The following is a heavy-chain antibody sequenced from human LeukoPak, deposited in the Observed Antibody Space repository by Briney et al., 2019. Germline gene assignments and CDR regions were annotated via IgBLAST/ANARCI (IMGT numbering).Heavy chain of an antibody. CDR1: GGSVSSSSYY. J-gene: IGHJ4*02. CDR2: INHSGST. CDR3: ASGSRIAAAGIDY. Sequence: SETLSLTCTVSGGSVSSSSYYWSWIRQPPGKGLEWIGEINHSGSTNYNPSLKSRVTISVDTSKNQFSLKLSSVTAADTAVYYCASGSRIAAAGIDYWGQGTLVTVSS. V-gene: IGHV4-39*07. D-gene: IGHD6-13*01.